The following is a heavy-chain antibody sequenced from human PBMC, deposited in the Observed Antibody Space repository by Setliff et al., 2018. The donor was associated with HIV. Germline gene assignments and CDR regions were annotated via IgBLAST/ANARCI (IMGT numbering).Heavy chain of an antibody. D-gene: IGHD2-15*01. J-gene: IGHJ6*04. CDR1: GDTFNSHA. V-gene: IGHV1-69*13. CDR3: ARDSRDIVVVIAPEPEPYYYYYGMDV. Sequence: GASVKVSCKASGDTFNSHAISWVRQAPGQGLEWMGGIIPIFGTPNYAQKFKGRLTITADESTSTVYMELSSLRSEDTAVYYCARDSRDIVVVIAPEPEPYYYYYGMDVWGEGTTVTVSS. CDR2: IIPIFGTP.